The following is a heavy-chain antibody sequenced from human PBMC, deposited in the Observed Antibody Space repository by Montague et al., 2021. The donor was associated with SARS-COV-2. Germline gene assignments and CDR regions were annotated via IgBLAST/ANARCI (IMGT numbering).Heavy chain of an antibody. CDR2: ISWDGGST. Sequence: SLRLSCAASGFTFDDYAMHWVRQAPGKGLGWVSLISWDGGSTYYXDSVKGRFTISRDNSKNSLYLQMNSLRAEDTALYYCAKDIERLRWGDYGMDVWGQGTTVTVSS. J-gene: IGHJ6*02. CDR1: GFTFDDYA. V-gene: IGHV3-43D*03. D-gene: IGHD4-23*01. CDR3: AKDIERLRWGDYGMDV.